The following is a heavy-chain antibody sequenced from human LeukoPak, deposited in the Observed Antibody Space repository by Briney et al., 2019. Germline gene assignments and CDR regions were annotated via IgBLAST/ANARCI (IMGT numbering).Heavy chain of an antibody. V-gene: IGHV1-3*01. J-gene: IGHJ6*02. CDR2: INAGNGNT. CDR1: GYTFTSYA. CDR3: ARAISNYYGSGSSYYYYYGMDV. D-gene: IGHD3-10*01. Sequence: ASVKVSCKASGYTFTSYAMHWVRQAPGQRLEWMGWINAGNGNTKYSQKFQGRVTITRDTSASTAYMELSSLRSEDTAVYYCARAISNYYGSGSSYYYYYGMDVWGQGTTVTVSS.